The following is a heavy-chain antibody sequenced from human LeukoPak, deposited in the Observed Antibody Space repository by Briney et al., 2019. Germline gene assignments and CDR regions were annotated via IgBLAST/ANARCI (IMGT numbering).Heavy chain of an antibody. D-gene: IGHD3-22*01. CDR2: ISGSGGST. Sequence: GGSLRLSCADSGFTFSSYAMSWVRQAPGKGLEWVSAISGSGGSTYYADSVKGRFTISRDNSKNTLYLQMNSLRAEDTAVYYCAKDTDSSGYWDAFDIWGQGTMVTVSS. CDR1: GFTFSSYA. CDR3: AKDTDSSGYWDAFDI. V-gene: IGHV3-23*01. J-gene: IGHJ3*02.